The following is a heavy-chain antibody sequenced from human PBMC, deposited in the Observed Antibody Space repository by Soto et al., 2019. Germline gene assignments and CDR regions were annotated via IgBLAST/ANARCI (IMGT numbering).Heavy chain of an antibody. D-gene: IGHD3-10*01. V-gene: IGHV1-8*01. J-gene: IGHJ6*03. CDR1: GYTFTSYD. Sequence: ASVKVSCKASGYTFTSYDINWVRQATGQGLEWMGWMNPNSGNTSYAQKFQGRVTMTRDTSMSTAYMELSSLRSEDTAVYYCAKNVGSGKHYYYYYMDVWGKGTTVTVSS. CDR2: MNPNSGNT. CDR3: AKNVGSGKHYYYYYMDV.